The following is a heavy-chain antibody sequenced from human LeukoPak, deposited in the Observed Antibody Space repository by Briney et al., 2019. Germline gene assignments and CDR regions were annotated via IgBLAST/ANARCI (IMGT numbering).Heavy chain of an antibody. CDR3: AKDVDTAMVFSY. V-gene: IGHV3-33*06. J-gene: IGHJ4*02. D-gene: IGHD5-18*01. Sequence: PGRSLRLSCAASGFTFSSYGMHWVRQAPGKGLEWVAVIWYDGSNKYYADSVKGRFTISRDNSKNTLYLQMNSLRAEDTAVYYCAKDVDTAMVFSYWGRGTLVTVSS. CDR1: GFTFSSYG. CDR2: IWYDGSNK.